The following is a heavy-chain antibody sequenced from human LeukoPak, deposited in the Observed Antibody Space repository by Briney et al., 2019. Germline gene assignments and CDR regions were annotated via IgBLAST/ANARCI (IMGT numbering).Heavy chain of an antibody. J-gene: IGHJ4*02. D-gene: IGHD6-19*01. CDR2: INPNSGGT. V-gene: IGHV1-2*04. CDR1: GYTFTGYY. Sequence: ASVKVSCKASGYTFTGYYMHWVRQAPGQGLEWVGWINPNSGGTNYAQKFQGWVTMTRDTSISTAYMELSRLRSDDTAVYYCARGAPLSGWYLYYFDYWGQGTLVTVSS. CDR3: ARGAPLSGWYLYYFDY.